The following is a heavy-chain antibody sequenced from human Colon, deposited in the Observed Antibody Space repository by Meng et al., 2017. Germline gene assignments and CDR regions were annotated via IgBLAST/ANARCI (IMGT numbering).Heavy chain of an antibody. V-gene: IGHV4-61*01. CDR1: GGSVSSGSHY. J-gene: IGHJ4*02. CDR2: VDYYWNI. D-gene: IGHD1-26*01. Sequence: QWLFQGPGPGLVRPSETLALTCNVSGGSVSSGSHYWSWIRQPPGKGLEFIAYVDYYWNIHYNPSLNSRATVSIDTSKTQFSLKVTSVTAADTAVYYCAVGPWELDYWGQGILVTVSS. CDR3: AVGPWELDY.